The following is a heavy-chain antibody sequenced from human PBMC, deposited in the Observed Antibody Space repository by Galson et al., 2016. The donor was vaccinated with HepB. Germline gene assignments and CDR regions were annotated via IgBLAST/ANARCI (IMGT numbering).Heavy chain of an antibody. V-gene: IGHV1-2*02. CDR2: INPNSGGT. J-gene: IGHJ4*02. CDR1: GYTFIDHY. D-gene: IGHD2-21*02. CDR3: ASKHCDVDSCHLPYFDY. Sequence: SVKVSCKASGYTFIDHYVHWVRQAPGQGLEWMGWINPNSGGTNYAQKFQGRVTMTGDTSVSTAYIELSRLKSDDTAVYYCASKHCDVDSCHLPYFDYWGQGSLVTVPS.